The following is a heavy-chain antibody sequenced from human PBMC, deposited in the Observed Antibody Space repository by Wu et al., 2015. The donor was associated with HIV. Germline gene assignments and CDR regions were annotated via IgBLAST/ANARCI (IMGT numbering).Heavy chain of an antibody. CDR1: GYTFNSYG. CDR2: ISAYNGKT. J-gene: IGHJ6*03. Sequence: QVQLVQSGAEVKKPGASVKVSCKVSGYTFNSYGFSWVRQAPGQGLEWLGWISAYNGKTNYAQNLQGRVTMTTDTVTRTAYLELRSLRSDDTAVYYCVTSSNFQNSNRDYYYMDVWGKGTTVTVSS. D-gene: IGHD6-13*01. CDR3: VTSSNFQNSNRDYYYMDV. V-gene: IGHV1-18*01.